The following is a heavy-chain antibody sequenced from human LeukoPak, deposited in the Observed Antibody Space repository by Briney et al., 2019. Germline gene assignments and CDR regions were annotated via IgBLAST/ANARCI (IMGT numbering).Heavy chain of an antibody. CDR2: IYHSGST. CDR1: GGSISSSNW. Sequence: PSETLSLTCAVSGGSISSSNWWSWVRQPPGKGLEWIGEIYHSGSTNYNPSLKSRVTISVDRSKNQFSLKLSSVTAADTAVYYCASDREVPTRGSGAFDIWGQGTMVTVSS. D-gene: IGHD3-10*01. V-gene: IGHV4-4*02. J-gene: IGHJ3*02. CDR3: ASDREVPTRGSGAFDI.